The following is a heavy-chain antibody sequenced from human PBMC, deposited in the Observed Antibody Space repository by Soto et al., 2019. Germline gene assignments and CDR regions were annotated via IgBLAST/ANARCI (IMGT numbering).Heavy chain of an antibody. Sequence: PGGSLRLSCTASGLPHSNFAMMWVRQAPGKGLECISGIYGSGRGIEYADSVKGRFTISRDNSKNTAYLEMTDLRADDTAVYYCAKHAVYSDGLWLMDHWRRGPQVTVFS. J-gene: IGHJ4*02. CDR3: AKHAVYSDGLWLMDH. CDR1: GLPHSNFA. D-gene: IGHD5-18*01. CDR2: IYGSGRGI. V-gene: IGHV3-23*05.